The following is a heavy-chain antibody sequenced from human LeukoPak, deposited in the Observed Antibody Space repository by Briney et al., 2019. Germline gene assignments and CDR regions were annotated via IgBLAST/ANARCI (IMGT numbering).Heavy chain of an antibody. Sequence: GGSLRLSCAASGFTFSSYGMHWVRQAPGKGLEWVAVISYDGSNKYYADSVKGRFTISRDNSKNTLYLQMNSLRAEDTAVYYCVTTIPGYSSGWYPFDYWGQGTLVTVSS. CDR1: GFTFSSYG. D-gene: IGHD6-19*01. J-gene: IGHJ4*02. V-gene: IGHV3-30*03. CDR2: ISYDGSNK. CDR3: VTTIPGYSSGWYPFDY.